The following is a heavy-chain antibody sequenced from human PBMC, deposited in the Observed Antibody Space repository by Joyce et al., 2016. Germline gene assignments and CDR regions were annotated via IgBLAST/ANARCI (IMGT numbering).Heavy chain of an antibody. Sequence: EVQLVESGGGLVQPGGSLRLSCAASGVSFSGYWIHWVRQAPGKGVVWVSLINTDGSSTRFADSVKCRFTISRDNAKNTLYLQMNSLRAEDTAVYYCVRGISARPGGPNWFDPWGQGTLVTVSS. CDR2: INTDGSST. CDR1: GVSFSGYW. J-gene: IGHJ5*02. V-gene: IGHV3-74*01. CDR3: VRGISARPGGPNWFDP. D-gene: IGHD6-6*01.